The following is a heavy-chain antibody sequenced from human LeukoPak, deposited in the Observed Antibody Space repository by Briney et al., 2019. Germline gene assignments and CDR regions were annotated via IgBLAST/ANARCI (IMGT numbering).Heavy chain of an antibody. CDR3: ARAPTSHVSGRFSKYYFDY. J-gene: IGHJ4*02. CDR1: GYTFTNYG. D-gene: IGHD3-10*01. V-gene: IGHV1-18*01. CDR2: ISVYTGDT. Sequence: ASVKVSCKASGYTFTNYGVSWVRQAPGQGLEWMGWISVYTGDTNYAQKVQDRVTMTTDTSTNTAYMALRSLRSDDTAVYYCARAPTSHVSGRFSKYYFDYWGPGTLVTVSS.